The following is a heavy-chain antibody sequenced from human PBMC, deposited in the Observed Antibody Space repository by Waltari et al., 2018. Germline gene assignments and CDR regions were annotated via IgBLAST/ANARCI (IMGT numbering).Heavy chain of an antibody. CDR2: LNSTGGT. V-gene: IGHV4-61*09. CDR3: ASYQSIEKTLDF. J-gene: IGHJ4*02. D-gene: IGHD2-2*01. Sequence: QVQLQESGSGVVKPSPTLSLSCTFAGGSITFGIYSMSWTRQPAGKGLEWVSDLNSTGGTVYNPSLMNRVTITADESKNQFFLRLSSGTAADTAVYYCASYQSIEKTLDFWGQGTPVTVSS. CDR1: GGSITFGIYS.